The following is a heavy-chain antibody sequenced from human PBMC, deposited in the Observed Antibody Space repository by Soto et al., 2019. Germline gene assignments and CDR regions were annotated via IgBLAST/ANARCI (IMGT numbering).Heavy chain of an antibody. CDR3: ARVVRNVGGRRGSGHYGMDV. D-gene: IGHD2-15*01. Sequence: QVQLVQSGAEVKKPGASVKVSCKTSGYSFSSYDINWVRQATGQGLEWMGWMNPNTGSTGYARKFQGRVTMTRDVSISTAYMELGSLRSEATAVYYCARVVRNVGGRRGSGHYGMDVWGQGTTVTVSS. CDR2: MNPNTGST. CDR1: GYSFSSYD. J-gene: IGHJ6*02. V-gene: IGHV1-8*01.